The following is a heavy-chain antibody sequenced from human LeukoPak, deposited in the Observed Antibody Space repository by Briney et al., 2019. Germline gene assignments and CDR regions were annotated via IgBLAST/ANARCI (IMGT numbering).Heavy chain of an antibody. J-gene: IGHJ4*02. CDR2: MTPNSGNT. D-gene: IGHD3-22*01. CDR1: GYTFTSYD. CDR3: ARGVYYYDSSGYYSDDY. V-gene: IGHV1-8*01. Sequence: RGSVKVSCKASGYTFTSYDINWGRQANGQGLEWMGWMTPNSGNTGYAQKFQGRVTMTRNTSISTAYMELSSLRSEDTAVYYCARGVYYYDSSGYYSDDYWGQGTLVTVSS.